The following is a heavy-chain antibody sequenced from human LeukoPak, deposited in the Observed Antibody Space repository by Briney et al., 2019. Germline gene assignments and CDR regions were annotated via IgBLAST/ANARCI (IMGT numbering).Heavy chain of an antibody. D-gene: IGHD2-15*01. J-gene: IGHJ4*02. V-gene: IGHV5-51*01. Sequence: GESLKISCKGSGYSFTSYWIGWVRQMPGKGLEWMGIIYPGDSDTRYSPSFQGQVTISADKSISTAYLQWSSLKASDTAMYYCARRYCSCGDCYYFDYWGQGTLVTVSS. CDR2: IYPGDSDT. CDR3: ARRYCSCGDCYYFDY. CDR1: GYSFTSYW.